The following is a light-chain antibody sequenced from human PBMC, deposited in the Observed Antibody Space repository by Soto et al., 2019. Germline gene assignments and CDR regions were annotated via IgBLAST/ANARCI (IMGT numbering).Light chain of an antibody. CDR2: EVS. CDR3: SSYTSSSIDYV. Sequence: QYALTQPASVSGSPGQSITISCTGTSVDVGGYNYVAWYQQHPGKAPKLMIYEVSNRPSGVSNRFSGSKSGNTASLTISGLQAEDEADYYCSSYTSSSIDYVFGTGTKVTAL. CDR1: SVDVGGYNY. J-gene: IGLJ1*01. V-gene: IGLV2-14*01.